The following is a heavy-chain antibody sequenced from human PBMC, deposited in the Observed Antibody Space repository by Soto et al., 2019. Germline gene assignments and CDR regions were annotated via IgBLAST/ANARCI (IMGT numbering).Heavy chain of an antibody. CDR1: GFTFSSYA. CDR3: ARGTAAYCDIVCSSRVFDY. V-gene: IGHV3-23*01. CDR2: IGGGGSSI. J-gene: IGHJ4*02. Sequence: EVQLLESGGGLVQPGGSLRLSCAASGFTFSSYAMTWVRQAPGTGLERVSTIGGGGSSIFYADSVKGRFTISRDNAKTTLSLQMNSLGADDTAIYYCARGTAAYCDIVCSSRVFDYWGQGILVTVSS. D-gene: IGHD2-21*01.